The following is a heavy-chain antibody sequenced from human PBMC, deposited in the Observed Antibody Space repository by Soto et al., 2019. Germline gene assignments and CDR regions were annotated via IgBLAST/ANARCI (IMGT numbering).Heavy chain of an antibody. V-gene: IGHV4-34*01. CDR2: INHRRST. J-gene: IGHJ3*02. CDR1: GGSFSGYY. Sequence: SETLSLTCAVYGGSFSGYYWTWIRQPPGKGLEWIGEINHRRSTSYNPSLKRRVTMSIDTSKNQFSLHLSSVTAADTAVYYCARSADGDAFDIWGQGTMVTVSS. CDR3: ARSADGDAFDI.